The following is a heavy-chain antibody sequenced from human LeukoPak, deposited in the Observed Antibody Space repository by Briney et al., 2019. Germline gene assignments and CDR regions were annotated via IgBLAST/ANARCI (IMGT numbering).Heavy chain of an antibody. D-gene: IGHD3-22*01. CDR3: ARAAYDSGSYIVNHDY. CDR1: GFTFSSYS. Sequence: PGGSLRLSCAASGFTFSSYSMNWVRQAPGKGLEWVSVLYRDDTTYYADSVKGRFTISRDNSKNTLYLQMSSLRAEDTAVYYCARAAYDSGSYIVNHDYWGQGTLVTVSS. CDR2: LYRDDTT. J-gene: IGHJ4*02. V-gene: IGHV3-53*01.